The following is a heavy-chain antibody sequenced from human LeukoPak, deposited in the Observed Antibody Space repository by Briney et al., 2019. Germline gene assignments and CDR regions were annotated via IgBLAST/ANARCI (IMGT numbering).Heavy chain of an antibody. V-gene: IGHV4-34*01. J-gene: IGHJ4*02. CDR3: ASLLGTALITDIVVVPAAISDY. CDR2: INHSGST. D-gene: IGHD2-2*02. CDR1: GGSFSGYY. Sequence: SETLSLTCAVYGGSFSGYYWSWIRQPPGKGLEWIGEINHSGSTYYNPSLKSRVTISVDTSKNQFSLKLSSVTAADTAVYYCASLLGTALITDIVVVPAAISDYWGQGTLVTVSS.